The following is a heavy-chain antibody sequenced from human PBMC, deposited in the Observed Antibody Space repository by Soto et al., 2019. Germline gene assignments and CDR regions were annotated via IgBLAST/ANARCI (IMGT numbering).Heavy chain of an antibody. D-gene: IGHD1-1*01. Sequence: GCSLRLSCAASGFTYSDHYMSWIRQAPGKGLGWIGYSSNSGSFTRYADSVKGRFSISRDNAKNSLYLQMNSLRGDDTAIYYCVRSGDNYNLLDYWGQGTPVTV. V-gene: IGHV3-11*06. CDR3: VRSGDNYNLLDY. CDR1: GFTYSDHY. J-gene: IGHJ4*02. CDR2: SSNSGSFT.